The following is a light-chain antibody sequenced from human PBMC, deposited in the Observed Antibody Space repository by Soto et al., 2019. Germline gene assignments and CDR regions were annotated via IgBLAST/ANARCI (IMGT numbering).Light chain of an antibody. Sequence: DIQMTQSPSTLSASVGDRITITCRASESFSSRLAWYQQKPGRAPKVLIYEASSLESGVPSRFSGSGSGTEFTLTISSLQPDDFATYYCQQYKSYSPETFGQGTKVEIK. V-gene: IGKV1-5*03. CDR3: QQYKSYSPET. CDR2: EAS. CDR1: ESFSSR. J-gene: IGKJ1*01.